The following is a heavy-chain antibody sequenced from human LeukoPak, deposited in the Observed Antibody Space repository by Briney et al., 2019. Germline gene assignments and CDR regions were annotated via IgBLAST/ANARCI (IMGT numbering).Heavy chain of an antibody. V-gene: IGHV3-30*03. CDR3: ARDRLLWFGELFDH. J-gene: IGHJ4*02. CDR2: ISYDGGNK. Sequence: PGGSLRLSCAASGFTFSSYGMHWVRQAPGRGLEWVALISYDGGNKYYADSVKGRFTISRDNSKSTLYLQMNSLTAEDTAVYYCARDRLLWFGELFDHWGQGTLVTVSS. D-gene: IGHD3-10*01. CDR1: GFTFSSYG.